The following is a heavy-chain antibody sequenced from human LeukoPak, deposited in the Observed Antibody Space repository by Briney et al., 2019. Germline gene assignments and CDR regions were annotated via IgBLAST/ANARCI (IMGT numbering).Heavy chain of an antibody. V-gene: IGHV3-7*01. J-gene: IGHJ4*02. CDR1: LFTFCNFW. D-gene: IGHD4-11*01. CDR3: ARHRPYTFDY. CDR2: IWQEGHAK. Sequence: GGSLRLSCALSLFTFCNFWITTVPQSPSTRLKWVANIWQEGHAKYYVDSVKGRFTISRDNAKNSLYLQMNSLRAEDTAVYYCARHRPYTFDYWGQGTLVTVSS.